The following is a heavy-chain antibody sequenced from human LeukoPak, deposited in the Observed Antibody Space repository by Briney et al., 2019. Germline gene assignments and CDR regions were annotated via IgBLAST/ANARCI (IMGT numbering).Heavy chain of an antibody. CDR3: ARVGEFDY. J-gene: IGHJ4*02. CDR1: GGSFSGYY. Sequence: SETLSLTCAVYGGSFSGYYWSWIRQPPGKGLEWIGEINHSGSTNYNPSLKSRVTISVDTSKNQFSLKVTSVTAADTAVYYCARVGEFDYWGQGTLVTVSS. V-gene: IGHV4-34*01. CDR2: INHSGST.